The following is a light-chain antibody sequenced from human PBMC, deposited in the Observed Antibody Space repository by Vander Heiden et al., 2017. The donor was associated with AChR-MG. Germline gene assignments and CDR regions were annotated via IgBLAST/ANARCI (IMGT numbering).Light chain of an antibody. J-gene: IGLJ3*02. V-gene: IGLV1-44*01. CDR3: AAWDGSLNGPGL. Sequence: QSVLTQPPSASGTPGQRVTISCSGSNSNIGSNTVNWYQQIPGTAPKLLIFSNNQRRSGVPERFSGSRSGTSASLAISGLRSEDEADYYCAAWDGSLNGPGLFGGGTKLTVL. CDR2: SNN. CDR1: NSNIGSNT.